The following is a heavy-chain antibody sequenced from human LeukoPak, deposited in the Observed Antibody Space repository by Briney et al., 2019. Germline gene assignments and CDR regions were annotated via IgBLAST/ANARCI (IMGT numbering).Heavy chain of an antibody. V-gene: IGHV4-34*01. CDR3: ARGGGGFGKRLDY. CDR2: INHSGST. CDR1: GGSFSGYY. D-gene: IGHD3-16*01. J-gene: IGHJ4*02. Sequence: SETLSLTCAVYGGSFSGYYWSWIRQPPGKGLEWIGEINHSGSTNYNPSLKSRVTISVDTSKNQFSLKLSSVTAADTAVYYCARGGGGFGKRLDYWGQGTLVTVSS.